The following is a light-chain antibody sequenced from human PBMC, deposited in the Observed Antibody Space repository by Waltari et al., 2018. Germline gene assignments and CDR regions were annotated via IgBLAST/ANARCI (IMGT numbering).Light chain of an antibody. Sequence: SSVLTQPPSVSVAPGQTATVICAGNNVGSRRLPWYQQKPGQAPVLVVYDDSDRPSGIPERFSGSNSGNTATLTISRVEAGDEADYYCQLWDSSSDHYLFGTGTKVTVL. CDR1: NVGSRR. CDR2: DDS. V-gene: IGLV3-21*02. CDR3: QLWDSSSDHYL. J-gene: IGLJ1*01.